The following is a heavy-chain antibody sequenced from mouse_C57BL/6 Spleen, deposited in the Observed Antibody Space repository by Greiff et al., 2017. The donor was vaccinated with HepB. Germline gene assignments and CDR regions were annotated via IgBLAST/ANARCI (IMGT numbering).Heavy chain of an antibody. J-gene: IGHJ4*01. V-gene: IGHV1-22*01. CDR1: GYTFTDYS. D-gene: IGHD1-1*02. CDR2: LNPNTGGT. CDR3: ARRGYGGAAMDY. Sequence: EVQLQQSGPELVKPGASVKLSCKASGYTFTDYSMHWVKQSHGQCLEWIGHLNPNTGGTSSNQKCKGKATLPVDKYSRPADMELRSLTSEDSAVYYFARRGYGGAAMDYWGQGTAVTVAS.